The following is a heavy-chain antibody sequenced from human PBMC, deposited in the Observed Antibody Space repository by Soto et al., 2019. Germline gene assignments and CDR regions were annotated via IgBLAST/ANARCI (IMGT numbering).Heavy chain of an antibody. J-gene: IGHJ4*02. V-gene: IGHV3-23*01. CDR2: ISGSGGNT. CDR1: GFSFSHFA. Sequence: EVQLLESGGSLVHPGGSLRLSCAASGFSFSHFAMSWVRQAPGKGLEWVAAISGSGGNTYYADSVKGRFTISRDNSKNTLFLQMNSLRDEDTAVYYCAKDRGGSGWSTLDHWGQGTLVTVSS. D-gene: IGHD6-19*01. CDR3: AKDRGGSGWSTLDH.